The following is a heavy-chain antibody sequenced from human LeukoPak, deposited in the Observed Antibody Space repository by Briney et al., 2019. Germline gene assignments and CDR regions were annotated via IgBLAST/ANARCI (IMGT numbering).Heavy chain of an antibody. CDR3: ARRVVNNRNWYFDL. D-gene: IGHD4-23*01. Sequence: MHGESLKISCKGSGYLFTRKWIGWVRQMPGKGLEWMGIIYPGDSETRYSPSLQGQVTISADKSINTAYLQWSSLKASDTAMYYCARRVVNNRNWYFDLWGRGTLVTVSS. CDR1: GYLFTRKW. CDR2: IYPGDSET. V-gene: IGHV5-51*01. J-gene: IGHJ2*01.